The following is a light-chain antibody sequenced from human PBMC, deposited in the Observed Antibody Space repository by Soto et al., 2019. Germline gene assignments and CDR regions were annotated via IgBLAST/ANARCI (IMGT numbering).Light chain of an antibody. V-gene: IGLV2-11*01. CDR2: DVS. J-gene: IGLJ1*01. CDR1: SSDVGGYNY. Sequence: QSALTQPRSVSGSPGQSVTISCTGTSSDVGGYNYVSWYQQHPGRAPKLMIYDVSKRPSGVPDRSSGSKSGNTASLTISGLQAEDEADYCCCSYAGGYTYVFGTGTKLTVL. CDR3: CSYAGGYTYV.